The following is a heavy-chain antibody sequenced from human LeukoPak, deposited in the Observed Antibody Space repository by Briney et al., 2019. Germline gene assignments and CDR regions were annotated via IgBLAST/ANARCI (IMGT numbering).Heavy chain of an antibody. J-gene: IGHJ3*02. CDR2: IYTSGST. CDR1: GGSISSYY. V-gene: IGHV4-4*07. Sequence: SETLSLTCTVSGGSISSYYWSWIRQPAGKGLEWIARIYTSGSTNYNPSLKSRVTMSVDTSKNQFSLKLSSVTAADTAVYYCAREVDYYDSSGYAFDIWGQGTMATVSS. CDR3: AREVDYYDSSGYAFDI. D-gene: IGHD3-22*01.